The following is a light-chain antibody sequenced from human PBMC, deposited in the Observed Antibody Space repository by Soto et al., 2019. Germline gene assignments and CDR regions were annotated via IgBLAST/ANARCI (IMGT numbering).Light chain of an antibody. V-gene: IGKV3-20*01. CDR2: GAS. CDR1: QSVTSSY. CDR3: QQYGSSPSP. J-gene: IGKJ1*01. Sequence: EIVLTQSPGTLSLSPGERATLSCRASQSVTSSYLAWYQQTPGQAPRLLIYGASTRATGIPDRFSGSGSDTDFTLTISRLEPEDFAVYYCQQYGSSPSPFGQGTKVEIK.